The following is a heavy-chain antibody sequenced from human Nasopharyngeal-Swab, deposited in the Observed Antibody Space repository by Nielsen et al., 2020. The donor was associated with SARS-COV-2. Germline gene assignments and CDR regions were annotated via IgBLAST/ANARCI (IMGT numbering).Heavy chain of an antibody. V-gene: IGHV3-21*01. CDR1: GFTFSSYS. Sequence: GESLKIFCAASGFTFSSYSMNWVRQAPGKGLEWVSSISSSSSYIYYADSVKGRFTISRDNAKNSLYLQMNSLRAEDTAVYYCARGKAGYCSSTSCYLYFDYWGQGTLVTVSS. J-gene: IGHJ4*02. CDR2: ISSSSSYI. D-gene: IGHD2-2*01. CDR3: ARGKAGYCSSTSCYLYFDY.